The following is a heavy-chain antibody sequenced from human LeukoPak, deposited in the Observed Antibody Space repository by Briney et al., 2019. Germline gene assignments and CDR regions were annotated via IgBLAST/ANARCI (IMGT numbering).Heavy chain of an antibody. D-gene: IGHD6-6*01. CDR1: GGSISSGGYY. CDR3: ARGGARDSSSEDY. CDR2: IYHSGST. J-gene: IGHJ4*02. V-gene: IGHV4-30-2*01. Sequence: NSSETLFLTCTVSGGSISSGGYYWSWIRQPPGKGLEWIGYIYHSGSTYYNPSLKSRVTISVDTSKNQFSLKLSSVTAEDTAVYYCARGGARDSSSEDYWGQGTLVTVSS.